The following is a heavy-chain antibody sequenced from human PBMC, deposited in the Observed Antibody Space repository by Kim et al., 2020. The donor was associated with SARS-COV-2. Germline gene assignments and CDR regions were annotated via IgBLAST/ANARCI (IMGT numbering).Heavy chain of an antibody. J-gene: IGHJ4*02. CDR3: RRDNSFHRDY. V-gene: IGHV3-72*01. CDR2: ITTKGSSYTA. Sequence: GGSLRLSCAASGFIFSDHFMDWVRQAPGKGLEWVGRITTKGSSYTAEYAASVKGRFTISRDDSKSALYLQMNSLKTEDTAVYYCRRDNSFHRDYWGQGTLVTVSS. D-gene: IGHD1-26*01. CDR1: GFIFSDHF.